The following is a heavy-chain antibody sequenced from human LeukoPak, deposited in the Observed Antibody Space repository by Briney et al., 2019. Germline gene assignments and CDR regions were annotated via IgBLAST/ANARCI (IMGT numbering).Heavy chain of an antibody. V-gene: IGHV3-30-3*01. J-gene: IGHJ3*02. D-gene: IGHD2-2*01. CDR3: ARDPTSGTGDAFDI. CDR2: ISYDGSNK. Sequence: LAGGSLRLSCAASGFTFSSYAMHWVRQAPGKGLEWVADISYDGSNKYYADSVKGRFTISRNNSKNTLYLQMNSLRAEDTAVYYCARDPTSGTGDAFDIWGQGTMVTVSS. CDR1: GFTFSSYA.